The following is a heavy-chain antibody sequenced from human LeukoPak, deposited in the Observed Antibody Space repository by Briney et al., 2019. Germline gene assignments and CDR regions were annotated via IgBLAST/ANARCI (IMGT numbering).Heavy chain of an antibody. CDR1: RFTVSSNY. Sequence: GGSLRLSCAASRFTVSSNYMSWVRQAPGKGLEWVAVIWYDGSNKYYADSVKGRFTISRDNSKNTLYLQMNSLRAEDTAVYYCARDREVSYFDYWGQGTQVTVSS. CDR3: ARDREVSYFDY. J-gene: IGHJ4*02. D-gene: IGHD1-26*01. CDR2: IWYDGSNK. V-gene: IGHV3-33*08.